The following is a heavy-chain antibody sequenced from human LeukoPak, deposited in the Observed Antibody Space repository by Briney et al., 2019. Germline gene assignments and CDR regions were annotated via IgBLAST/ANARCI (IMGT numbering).Heavy chain of an antibody. CDR1: GGSISSFY. J-gene: IGHJ4*02. Sequence: ETLSLTCTVSGGSISSFYWSWIRQPPGKGLEWIGYIYYSGSTSYNPSLKSRVTISLDTSKNHFSLNLSSVTAADTAVYYCARGRWQASFDFWGQGTLVTVSS. CDR3: ARGRWQASFDF. CDR2: IYYSGST. D-gene: IGHD4-23*01. V-gene: IGHV4-59*01.